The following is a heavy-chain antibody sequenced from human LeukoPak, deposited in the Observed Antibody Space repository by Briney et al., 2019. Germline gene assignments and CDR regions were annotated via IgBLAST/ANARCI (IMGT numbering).Heavy chain of an antibody. V-gene: IGHV4-4*02. CDR2: IYHSGST. Sequence: SGTLSLTCAVSGGSISSSNWWSWVRQPPGKGLEWIGEIYHSGSTNYNPSLKSRVTISVDKSKNQFSLKLSSVTAADTAVYYCARADLKIAAAGSYFDYWGQGTLVTVSS. J-gene: IGHJ4*02. D-gene: IGHD6-13*01. CDR1: GGSISSSNW. CDR3: ARADLKIAAAGSYFDY.